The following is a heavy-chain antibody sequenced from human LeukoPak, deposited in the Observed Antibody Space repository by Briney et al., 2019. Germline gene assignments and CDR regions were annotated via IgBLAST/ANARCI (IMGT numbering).Heavy chain of an antibody. V-gene: IGHV1-2*06. D-gene: IGHD5-12*01. J-gene: IGHJ4*02. CDR1: GYTFTGYY. CDR3: ARDRGLPVATIAALDY. Sequence: GASVKVSCKASGYTFTGYYMRWVRQAPGQGLEWMGRINPNSGGTNYAQKFQGRVTMTRDTSISTAYMELSRLRSDDTAVYYCARDRGLPVATIAALDYWGQGTLVTVSS. CDR2: INPNSGGT.